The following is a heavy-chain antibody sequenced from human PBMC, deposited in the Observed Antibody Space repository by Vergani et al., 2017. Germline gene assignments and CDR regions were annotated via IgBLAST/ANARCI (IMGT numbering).Heavy chain of an antibody. CDR3: AGDTHSWQRADR. J-gene: IGHJ5*02. Sequence: QAQLQESGPGLVKPSETLSLTCHVFGVSVTDYKCNWIRQAPGKGLEWIGSLSTTGGATHASHNPSLMSRVSISVDTSKSQFSLRLNSVTAAASAIYYCAGDTHSWQRADRWGQGLLVSVSS. CDR1: GVSVTDYK. CDR2: LSTTGGA. V-gene: IGHV4-59*02. D-gene: IGHD6-13*01.